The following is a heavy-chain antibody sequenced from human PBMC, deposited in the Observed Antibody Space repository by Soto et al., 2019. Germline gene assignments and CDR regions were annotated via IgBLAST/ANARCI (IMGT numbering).Heavy chain of an antibody. Sequence: PSETLSLTCAVSGGSISSGGYSWSWIRKPPGKGLEWIGYIYHTGSTYYNPSLKSRVTISVDTSKNQFSLKPSSVTAADTAVYYCARHGLLWFGELLFPPLCFDYWGQGTLVTVSS. CDR3: ARHGLLWFGELLFPPLCFDY. CDR2: IYHTGST. J-gene: IGHJ4*02. V-gene: IGHV4-30-2*03. CDR1: GGSISSGGYS. D-gene: IGHD3-10*01.